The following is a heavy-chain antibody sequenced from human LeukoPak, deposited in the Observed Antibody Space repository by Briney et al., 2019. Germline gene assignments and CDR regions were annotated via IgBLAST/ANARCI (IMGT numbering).Heavy chain of an antibody. CDR2: ISAYNGNT. CDR3: ARDTHYDFWSGSPSSYYGMDV. V-gene: IGHV1-18*01. Sequence: GASVKVPCKASGGTFSSYAISWVRQAPGQGLEWMGWISAYNGNTNYAQKLQGRVTMTTDTSTSTAYMELRSLRSDDTAVYYCARDTHYDFWSGSPSSYYGMDVWGQGTTVTVSS. D-gene: IGHD3-3*01. J-gene: IGHJ6*02. CDR1: GGTFSSYA.